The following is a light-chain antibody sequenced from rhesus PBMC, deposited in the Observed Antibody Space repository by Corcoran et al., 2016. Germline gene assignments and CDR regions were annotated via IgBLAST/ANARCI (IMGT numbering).Light chain of an antibody. CDR2: EAS. CDR1: QGFSNY. CDR3: QQHYSFPPT. J-gene: IGKJ1*01. V-gene: IGKV1S14*01. Sequence: DIQMAQSPSSLSASVGDTVTITCRASQGFSNYLVWYQQKPGKAPKPLINEASTLENGVPSRFSGSGSGKDFTLTISSLKPEDFAIYSCQQHYSFPPTFGRGTEVEIK.